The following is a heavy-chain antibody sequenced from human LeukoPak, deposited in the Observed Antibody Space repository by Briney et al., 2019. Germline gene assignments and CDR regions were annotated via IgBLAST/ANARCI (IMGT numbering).Heavy chain of an antibody. CDR3: ARCPKVGATRYYMDV. CDR2: ISSSGSTI. CDR1: GFTFSDYY. J-gene: IGHJ6*03. V-gene: IGHV3-11*04. Sequence: GGSLRLSCAASGFTFSDYYMSWIRQAPGKGLEWVSYISSSGSTIYYADSVKGRFTISRDNAKNSLYLQMNSLRAEDTAVYYCARCPKVGATRYYMDVWGKGTTVTVSS. D-gene: IGHD1-26*01.